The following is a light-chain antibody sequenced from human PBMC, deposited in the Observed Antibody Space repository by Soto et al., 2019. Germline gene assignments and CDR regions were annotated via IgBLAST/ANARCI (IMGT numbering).Light chain of an antibody. V-gene: IGKV3-11*01. J-gene: IGKJ4*01. CDR2: DAS. CDR3: QQRSNWPLT. Sequence: EIVLTQSPATLSLSPGERATLSCRASQSVSSYLAWYQQKPGQAPRLLIYDASNRATGIPARFSGSGSGTDFTLTXSSLEPEDFVVYYCQQRSNWPLTFGGGTKVEIK. CDR1: QSVSSY.